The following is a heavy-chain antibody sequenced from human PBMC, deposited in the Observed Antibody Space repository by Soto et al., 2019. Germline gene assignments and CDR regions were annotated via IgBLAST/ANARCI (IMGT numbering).Heavy chain of an antibody. Sequence: SSLIYYSESVRGRFSTIRDHATNSVHLQMSSLRDDDTALYYCVRDGGRGYDMDVWGQGTTVTVSS. J-gene: IGHJ6*02. CDR3: VRDGGRGYDMDV. D-gene: IGHD3-16*01. CDR2: SSLI. V-gene: IGHV3-21*01.